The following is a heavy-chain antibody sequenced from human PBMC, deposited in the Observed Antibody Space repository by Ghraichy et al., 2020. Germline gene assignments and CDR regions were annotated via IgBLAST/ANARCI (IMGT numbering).Heavy chain of an antibody. CDR3: AKDPQGGNSLYYFDY. J-gene: IGHJ4*02. V-gene: IGHV3-30*18. D-gene: IGHD4-23*01. CDR1: GFTFSSYG. CDR2: ISYDGSNK. Sequence: GGSLRLSCAASGFTFSSYGMHWVRQAPGKGLEWVAVISYDGSNKYYADSVKGRFTISRDNSKNTLYLQMNSLRAEDTAVYYCAKDPQGGNSLYYFDYWGQGTLVTVSS.